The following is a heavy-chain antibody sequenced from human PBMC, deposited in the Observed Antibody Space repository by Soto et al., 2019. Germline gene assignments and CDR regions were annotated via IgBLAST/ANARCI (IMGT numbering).Heavy chain of an antibody. CDR2: ISSSGSTI. D-gene: IGHD5-12*01. CDR1: GFTFSDYY. CDR3: AREGYSGYDPHLFPGDENDAFDI. Sequence: QVQLVESGGGLVKPGGSLRLSCAASGFTFSDYYMSWIRQAPGKGLEWVSYISSSGSTIYYADSVKGRFTISRDNAKNSLYLQMNSLRAEDTAVYYCAREGYSGYDPHLFPGDENDAFDIWGQGTMVTVSS. V-gene: IGHV3-11*01. J-gene: IGHJ3*02.